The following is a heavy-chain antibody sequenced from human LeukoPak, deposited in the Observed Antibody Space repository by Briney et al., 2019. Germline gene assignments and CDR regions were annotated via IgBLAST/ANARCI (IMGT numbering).Heavy chain of an antibody. J-gene: IGHJ4*02. CDR3: AKDSRYSTSWSPFDS. CDR2: IGAGGVTT. CDR1: GFTFSSYA. Sequence: GGSLRLSYAASGFTFSSYAMSWVRQAPGKGPEWVSAIGAGGVTTYYADSVKGRFTISRDNSKNTLYLQMNILRAEDTALYYCAKDSRYSTSWSPFDSWGQGTLVTVSS. V-gene: IGHV3-23*01. D-gene: IGHD6-13*01.